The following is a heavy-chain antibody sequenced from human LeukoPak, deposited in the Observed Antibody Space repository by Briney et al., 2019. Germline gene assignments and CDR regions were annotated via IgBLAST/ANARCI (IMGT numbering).Heavy chain of an antibody. Sequence: ASVKVSCKASGYTFTGYYMHWVRQAPGQGLESMGWINPNSGGTNYAQKFQGRVTMTRDTSISTAYMELSRLRSDDTAVYYCARTPGSGYRYYFDYWGQGTLVTVSS. J-gene: IGHJ4*02. CDR3: ARTPGSGYRYYFDY. CDR2: INPNSGGT. CDR1: GYTFTGYY. D-gene: IGHD3-22*01. V-gene: IGHV1-2*02.